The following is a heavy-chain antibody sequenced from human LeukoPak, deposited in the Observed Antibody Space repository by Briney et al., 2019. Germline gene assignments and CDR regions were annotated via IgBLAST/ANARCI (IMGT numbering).Heavy chain of an antibody. CDR1: GGSISSYY. D-gene: IGHD3-10*01. Sequence: SETLSLTCTVSGGSISSYYWSWIRQPPGKGLEWIGYIYYSGSTNYNPSLKSRVTISVDTSKNQFSLKLSSVTAADTAVYYCARETPGMTFGEFPDFFDYWGQGTLVTISS. J-gene: IGHJ4*02. V-gene: IGHV4-59*12. CDR3: ARETPGMTFGEFPDFFDY. CDR2: IYYSGST.